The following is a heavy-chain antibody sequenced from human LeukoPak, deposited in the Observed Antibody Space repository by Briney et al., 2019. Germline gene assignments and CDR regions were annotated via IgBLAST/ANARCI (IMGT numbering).Heavy chain of an antibody. CDR1: GFTLSSYT. Sequence: GGSLRLSCAASGFTLSSYTMNWVRQAPGKGLEWVSSISSSSLYIYYADSVKGRFTISRDNAKSSMYLQMDSLRADDTAVYYCARDHHRRLYDSQARDTFDIWGQGTMVTVSS. CDR2: ISSSSLYI. D-gene: IGHD3-22*01. CDR3: ARDHHRRLYDSQARDTFDI. V-gene: IGHV3-21*01. J-gene: IGHJ3*02.